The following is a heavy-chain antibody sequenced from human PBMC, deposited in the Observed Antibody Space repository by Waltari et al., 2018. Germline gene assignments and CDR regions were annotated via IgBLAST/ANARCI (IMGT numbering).Heavy chain of an antibody. J-gene: IGHJ4*02. Sequence: EVHLLESGGGLAQPGGSLRLSCQASGFNFISYARSWVRQAPGKGLEWVSGISDSGVITKYADSVKGRFTVSRDNSKNTVFLQLNSLRAEDTAIYYCARHLYSIDYLELGNWGQGTLVTVSS. CDR3: ARHLYSIDYLELGN. V-gene: IGHV3-23*01. CDR1: GFNFISYA. CDR2: ISDSGVIT. D-gene: IGHD3-22*01.